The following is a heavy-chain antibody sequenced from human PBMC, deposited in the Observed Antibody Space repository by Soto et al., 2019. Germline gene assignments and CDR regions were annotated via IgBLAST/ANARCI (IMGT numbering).Heavy chain of an antibody. J-gene: IGHJ4*02. D-gene: IGHD3-22*01. V-gene: IGHV3-23*01. CDR1: GFTFSSYA. CDR3: ARAQPTYSSSYFDY. Sequence: EVQLLESGGDLVQPGGSLRLSCAASGFTFSSYAMSWVRQAPGKWLEWVSTISGRGDDTYYTDSVKGRFTISRDNSKNTLYVHMNSLRAEDTAVYYCARAQPTYSSSYFDYWGQGTLVTVSS. CDR2: ISGRGDDT.